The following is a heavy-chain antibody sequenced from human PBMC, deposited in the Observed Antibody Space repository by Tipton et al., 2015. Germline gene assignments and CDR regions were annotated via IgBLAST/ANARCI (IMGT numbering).Heavy chain of an antibody. J-gene: IGHJ4*02. D-gene: IGHD3-10*01. Sequence: TLSLTCTVYGGSFSGYYWSWIRQPPGKGLEWIGEINHGGSTNYNPSLKSRVTISEDTSKNQLSLKLSSVTAADTAVYFCATGRYSYGSEYWGQGTLVTVSS. CDR2: INHGGST. V-gene: IGHV4-34*01. CDR1: GGSFSGYY. CDR3: ATGRYSYGSEY.